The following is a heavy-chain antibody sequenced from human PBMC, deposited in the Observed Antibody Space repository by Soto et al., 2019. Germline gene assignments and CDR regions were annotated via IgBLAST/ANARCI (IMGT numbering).Heavy chain of an antibody. CDR2: IYYSGST. D-gene: IGHD3-3*01. CDR1: GGSISSGDYY. CDR3: ARRYYDFWSGHHWRFGP. Sequence: SETLSLTCTVSGGSISSGDYYWSWIRQPPGKGLEWTGYIYYSGSTYYNPSLKSRVTISVDTSKNQLSLKLSSVTAADTAVYYCARRYYDFWSGHHWRFGPWGQGTLVTVSS. V-gene: IGHV4-30-4*01. J-gene: IGHJ5*02.